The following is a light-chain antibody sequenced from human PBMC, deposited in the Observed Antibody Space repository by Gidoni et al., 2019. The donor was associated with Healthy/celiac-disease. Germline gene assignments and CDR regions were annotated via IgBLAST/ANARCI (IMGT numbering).Light chain of an antibody. J-gene: IGKJ3*01. CDR1: QSVSSN. CDR2: GAS. CDR3: QQYNNWPLFT. V-gene: IGKV3-15*01. Sequence: EIVMTQSPATLSVSPGERATLSCRASQSVSSNLAWYQQKPGQAPRLLIYGASTRATGIPARFSGSGSGTEFTLTISSRQSEDFAVYYCQQYNNWPLFTFXPXTKVDIK.